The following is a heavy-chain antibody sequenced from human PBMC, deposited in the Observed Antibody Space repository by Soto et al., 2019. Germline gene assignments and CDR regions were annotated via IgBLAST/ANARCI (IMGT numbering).Heavy chain of an antibody. CDR3: VKDRSIAAAGRGNWFDP. CDR1: GFTFSSYA. CDR2: ISGSGGST. V-gene: IGHV3-23*01. J-gene: IGHJ5*02. D-gene: IGHD6-13*01. Sequence: QAGGSLRLSCAASGFTFSSYAMSWVRQAPGKGLEWVSAISGSGGSTYYADSVKGRFAISRDNSKNTLYLQMNSLRAEDTAVYYCVKDRSIAAAGRGNWFDPWGQGTLVTVSS.